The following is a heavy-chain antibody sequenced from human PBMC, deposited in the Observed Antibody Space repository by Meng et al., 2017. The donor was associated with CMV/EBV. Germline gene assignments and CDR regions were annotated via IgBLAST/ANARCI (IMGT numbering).Heavy chain of an antibody. CDR1: GGTFSSYA. CDR2: IIPIFGTA. Sequence: SVKVSCKASGGTFSSYAISWVRQAPGQGLEWMGGIIPIFGTANYAQKSQGRVTITTDESTSTAYMELSSLRYEDTAVYYCARGNWNYRVYGMDVWGQGTTVTVSS. J-gene: IGHJ6*02. V-gene: IGHV1-69*05. CDR3: ARGNWNYRVYGMDV. D-gene: IGHD1-7*01.